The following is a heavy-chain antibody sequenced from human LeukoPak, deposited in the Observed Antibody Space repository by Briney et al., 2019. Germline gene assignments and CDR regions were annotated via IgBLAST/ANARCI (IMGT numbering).Heavy chain of an antibody. D-gene: IGHD5-18*01. CDR3: ARQPGYSYGRSFYYGMDV. CDR2: IYYSGSS. Sequence: SETLSLTCTVSGGYISSSSYYWGWIRQPPGKGLEWIGFIYYSGSSYYNPSLKSRVTISVDTSKNQFSLKLSSVTAADTAVYYCARQPGYSYGRSFYYGMDVWGQGTTVTVSS. V-gene: IGHV4-39*01. J-gene: IGHJ6*02. CDR1: GGYISSSSYY.